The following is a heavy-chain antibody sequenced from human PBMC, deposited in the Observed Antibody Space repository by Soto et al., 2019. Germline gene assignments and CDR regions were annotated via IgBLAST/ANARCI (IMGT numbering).Heavy chain of an antibody. V-gene: IGHV1-8*01. Sequence: ASVKVSCKASGYTFTSYDINWVRQATGRGLEWMGWMNPNSGNTGHAQKFQGRVTMTRNTSISTAYMELSSLRSEDTAVYYWATPFDYDILTGYYPIDYXG. CDR1: GYTFTSYD. D-gene: IGHD3-9*01. CDR2: MNPNSGNT. CDR3: ATPFDYDILTGYYPIDY. J-gene: IGHJ4*01.